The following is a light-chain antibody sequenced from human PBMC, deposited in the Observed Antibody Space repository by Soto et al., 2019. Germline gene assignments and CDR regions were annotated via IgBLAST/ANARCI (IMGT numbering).Light chain of an antibody. CDR2: EGS. V-gene: IGLV2-23*01. CDR1: SRDVGTYSL. J-gene: IGLJ3*02. CDR3: CSYAGSTNFVL. Sequence: QSALTQPASVSGSPGQSIIISCTGASRDVGTYSLVSWYQQHPGKAPKLMIYEGSRRPSGVSNRFSGSTSDNTASLTISGLQAEDEADYYCCSYAGSTNFVLFGGGTKLTVL.